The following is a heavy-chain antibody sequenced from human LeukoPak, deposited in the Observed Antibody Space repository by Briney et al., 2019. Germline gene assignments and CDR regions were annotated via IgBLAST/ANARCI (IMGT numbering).Heavy chain of an antibody. Sequence: GGSLRLSCAASGFTFSTYSIIWVRQAPGRGLDWVSPISSSSSYIYYADSVKGRFTISRDNSKNTLYLQMNSLRAEDTAVYYCASGQGTSSWGDPTPDAFDIWGQGTMVTVSS. V-gene: IGHV3-21*01. D-gene: IGHD2-2*01. CDR3: ASGQGTSSWGDPTPDAFDI. J-gene: IGHJ3*02. CDR1: GFTFSTYS. CDR2: ISSSSSYI.